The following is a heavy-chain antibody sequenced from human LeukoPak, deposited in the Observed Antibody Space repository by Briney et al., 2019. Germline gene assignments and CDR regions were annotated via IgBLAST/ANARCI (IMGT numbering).Heavy chain of an antibody. CDR1: GFTFSDYS. D-gene: IGHD6-25*01. J-gene: IGHJ5*02. CDR3: ARERHTFDP. V-gene: IGHV3-21*06. Sequence: GGSLRLSCAASGFTFSDYSMNWVRQAPGKRLEWVSSITSSSRYIYYADSVKGRFTISRDDARSSLYLQMNSLRVEDTAVYYCARERHTFDPWGQGTLVTVSS. CDR2: ITSSSRYI.